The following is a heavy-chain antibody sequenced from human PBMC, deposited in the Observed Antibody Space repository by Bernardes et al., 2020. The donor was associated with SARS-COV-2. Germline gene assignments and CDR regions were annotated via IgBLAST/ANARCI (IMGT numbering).Heavy chain of an antibody. CDR2: MDPNSANT. J-gene: IGHJ6*02. CDR3: ARIREGGGNSAYYYYGMDV. Sequence: ASVKVSCKASGYTFTSYDINWVRQATGQGLEWMGWMDPNSANTAYAQKFQGRVTMTRNTSISTAYMELSSLRSEDTAVYYCARIREGGGNSAYYYYGMDVWGQGTTVTVSS. V-gene: IGHV1-8*01. D-gene: IGHD2-21*02. CDR1: GYTFTSYD.